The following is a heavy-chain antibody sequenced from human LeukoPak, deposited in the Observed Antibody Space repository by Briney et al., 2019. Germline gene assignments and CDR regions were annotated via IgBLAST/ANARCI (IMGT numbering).Heavy chain of an antibody. J-gene: IGHJ4*02. V-gene: IGHV4-4*07. D-gene: IGHD3-10*01. CDR3: ARGIKYYYGSGTYHYFDF. CDR1: GGSISSYY. CDR2: VYTSGST. Sequence: PSETLSLTCTVSGGSISSYYWSWIRQPAGKGLEWIGRVYTSGSTNYNPSLKSRVTMLVDTSKNQFSLKLSSVTAADTAVYYCARGIKYYYGSGTYHYFDFWGQGTLVTVSS.